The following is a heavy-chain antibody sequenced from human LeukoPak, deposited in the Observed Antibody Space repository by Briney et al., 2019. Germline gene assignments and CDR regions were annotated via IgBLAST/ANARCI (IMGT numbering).Heavy chain of an antibody. CDR2: IYPGDSDT. Sequence: GESLKISCKGSGYSFTSYWIGWVRQMPGKGLEWMGIIYPGDSDTRYSPSFQGQVTISADKSISTAYLQWSSLKDSDTAMYYCARQSRDGYNYSLYYFDYWGQGTLVTVSS. D-gene: IGHD5-24*01. CDR3: ARQSRDGYNYSLYYFDY. V-gene: IGHV5-51*01. J-gene: IGHJ4*02. CDR1: GYSFTSYW.